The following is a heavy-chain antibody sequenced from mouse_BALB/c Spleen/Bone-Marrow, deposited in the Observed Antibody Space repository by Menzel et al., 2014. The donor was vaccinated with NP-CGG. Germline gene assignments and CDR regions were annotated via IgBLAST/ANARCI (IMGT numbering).Heavy chain of an antibody. V-gene: IGHV4-1*02. CDR2: INPESNTI. Sequence: EVKVEESGGGLAQPGGSLKLSCAASGFDFSRYWMSWVRRAPGKGLQWIGEINPESNTINYTPSLKDKFIISRDNAKNTLYLQMSKVRSEDTALYCCARLGYYGWFAYWGQGTLVTVSA. J-gene: IGHJ3*01. CDR1: GFDFSRYW. CDR3: ARLGYYGWFAY. D-gene: IGHD2-3*01.